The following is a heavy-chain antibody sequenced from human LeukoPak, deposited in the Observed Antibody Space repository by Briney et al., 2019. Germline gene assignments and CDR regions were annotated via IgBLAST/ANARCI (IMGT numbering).Heavy chain of an antibody. CDR2: INPNSGGT. D-gene: IGHD6-13*01. V-gene: IGHV1-2*02. J-gene: IGHJ6*03. CDR3: AKQAGHYYYMDV. Sequence: ASVKVSCKASGYTFTAYYVHWVRQAPGQGLEWMGWINPNSGGTNYAQKFQGRVTMTRDTSISTAYMELSRLRSGDTAVYYCAKQAGHYYYMDVWGKGTTVTVSS. CDR1: GYTFTAYY.